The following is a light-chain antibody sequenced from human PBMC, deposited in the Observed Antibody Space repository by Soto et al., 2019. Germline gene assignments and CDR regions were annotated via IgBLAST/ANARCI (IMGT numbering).Light chain of an antibody. CDR1: QSVSNY. CDR2: DAS. J-gene: IGKJ2*01. V-gene: IGKV3-11*01. Sequence: EIVLTQSPATLSLSPGERATLSCRASQSVSNYLAWYQQKPGQAPRLLIYDASNRATGIPARFSGSGSGTDFPLTISSLEPEDSAVYYCQQRSKWPQTFGQGTKLQIK. CDR3: QQRSKWPQT.